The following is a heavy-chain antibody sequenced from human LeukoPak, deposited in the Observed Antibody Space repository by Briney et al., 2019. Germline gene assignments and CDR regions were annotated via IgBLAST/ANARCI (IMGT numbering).Heavy chain of an antibody. D-gene: IGHD3-10*01. CDR1: GGTFSSYP. Sequence: ASVKVSCTASGGTFSSYPISWVRQAPGQGLEWMGGIIPIFGTANYPQKFQGRVTITADESTSTAYMELSSLRSEDTAVYYCARDRMVRGVFSWFDPWGQGTLVTVSS. CDR2: IIPIFGTA. J-gene: IGHJ5*02. V-gene: IGHV1-69*13. CDR3: ARDRMVRGVFSWFDP.